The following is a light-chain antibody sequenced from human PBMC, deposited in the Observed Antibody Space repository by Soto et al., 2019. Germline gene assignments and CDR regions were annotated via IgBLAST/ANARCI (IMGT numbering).Light chain of an antibody. V-gene: IGKV3-20*01. CDR3: QQSASSVT. J-gene: IGKJ5*01. CDR1: HSVSSTF. CDR2: DAD. Sequence: VLTQSPGTLSLSPGESATLTCRASHSVSSTFLAWYQQKPGQAPTLLIYDADTRATGIPDRFSGSGFGTHFTLTISSLEPEEFAMYYCQQSASSVTFGQGTQLEIK.